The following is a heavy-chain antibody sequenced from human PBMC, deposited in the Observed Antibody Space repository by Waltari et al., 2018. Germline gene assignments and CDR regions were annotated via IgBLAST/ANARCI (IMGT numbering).Heavy chain of an antibody. CDR3: AREPDSNSWLDLDL. D-gene: IGHD6-13*01. Sequence: VQLVQSGAEVKKPGATVKISCTVSGYTFTSYDINWVRQATGQGLEWMGWMNPNSGNTGYAQKFQGRVTITRNTSISTAYMELSSLRSEDTAVYYCAREPDSNSWLDLDLWGQGALVTVSS. J-gene: IGHJ5*02. CDR2: MNPNSGNT. CDR1: GYTFTSYD. V-gene: IGHV1-8*03.